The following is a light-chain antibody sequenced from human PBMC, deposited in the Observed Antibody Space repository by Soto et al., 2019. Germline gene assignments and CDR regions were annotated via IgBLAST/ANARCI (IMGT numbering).Light chain of an antibody. CDR3: QQRSNWPPSIT. J-gene: IGKJ1*01. CDR1: QSVSSY. V-gene: IGKV3-11*01. Sequence: ELVLTQSPATLSLSPWESATLSCRGSQSVSSYLAWYQQKPGKAPRLLIYDASTRATGIPARFSGSGSGTDFTLNISSLEPEDFAVYYCQQRSNWPPSITFGQGTKVDIK. CDR2: DAS.